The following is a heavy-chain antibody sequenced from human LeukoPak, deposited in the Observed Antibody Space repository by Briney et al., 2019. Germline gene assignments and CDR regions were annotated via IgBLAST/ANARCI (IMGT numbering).Heavy chain of an antibody. V-gene: IGHV6-1*01. CDR2: TYYRSKWYN. CDR1: GDSVSSNSAA. Sequence: SQTLSLTCAISGDSVSSNSAAWNWIRQSPSRGLEWLGRTYYRSKWYNDYAVSVKSRITINPDTSKNQFSLQLSSVTAADTAVYYCARVVIVVVPAAMQKFDYWGQGILVTVSS. CDR3: ARVVIVVVPAAMQKFDY. J-gene: IGHJ4*02. D-gene: IGHD2-2*01.